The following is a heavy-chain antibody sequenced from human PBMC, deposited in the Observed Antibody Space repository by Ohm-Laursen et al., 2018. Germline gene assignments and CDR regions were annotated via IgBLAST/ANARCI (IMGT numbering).Heavy chain of an antibody. J-gene: IGHJ4*02. CDR2: VSGSGVNT. CDR1: GFTFNTYT. D-gene: IGHD2-2*01. Sequence: GSLRLSCTASGFTFNTYTINWVRQAPGKGLEWLSGVSGSGVNTYYADSVKGRFTISRDNSRNTVYLQMSSLRAEDTALYYCATGYCGNNTCRRIDCWGRGTLVTVSS. V-gene: IGHV3-23*01. CDR3: ATGYCGNNTCRRIDC.